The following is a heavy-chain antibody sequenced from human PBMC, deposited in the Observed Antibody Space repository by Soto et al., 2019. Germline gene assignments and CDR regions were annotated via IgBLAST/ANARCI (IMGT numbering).Heavy chain of an antibody. D-gene: IGHD3-3*01. J-gene: IGHJ4*02. CDR1: GGSISTSNYH. CDR3: ARLPSDDFWRNYLYYFDY. CDR2: IFYSGTT. V-gene: IGHV4-39*01. Sequence: SETLSLTCSVSGGSISTSNYHWGWIRQPPGKGLEWVGHIFYSGTTYYNPSLKSRVTISVDTSKNQFSLTLKSATAADAAVYYFARLPSDDFWRNYLYYFDYWGQEPLVTVSS.